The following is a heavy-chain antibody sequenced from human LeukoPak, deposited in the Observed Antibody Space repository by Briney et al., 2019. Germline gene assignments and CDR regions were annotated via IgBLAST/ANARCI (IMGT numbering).Heavy chain of an antibody. CDR2: INTDGSST. V-gene: IGHV3-74*01. CDR3: YGANAEH. D-gene: IGHD4-23*01. Sequence: PGGSLRLSCAASGFTFSSYWMHWVRQAPGKGLMWVSGINTDGSSTSYADSVRGRFTISRDNAKNTLFLQMNSLRAEDTAVYYCYGANAEHWGQGTLGTVSS. J-gene: IGHJ1*01. CDR1: GFTFSSYW.